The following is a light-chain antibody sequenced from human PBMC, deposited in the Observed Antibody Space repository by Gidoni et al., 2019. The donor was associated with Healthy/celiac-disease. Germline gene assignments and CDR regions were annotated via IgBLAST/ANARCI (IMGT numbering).Light chain of an antibody. J-gene: IGKJ1*01. CDR3: MQGIHLRT. Sequence: DTVMTQTPLSLSFTPGQPASISCKFSQSLLHSDGKTNLYWYLQKPGQSSQLLIYEVFRRFSGVPDRFSGGGSGTDFTLKISRVEAEDVGVYYCMQGIHLRTFGQGTKVEIK. V-gene: IGKV2-29*02. CDR1: QSLLHSDGKTN. CDR2: EVF.